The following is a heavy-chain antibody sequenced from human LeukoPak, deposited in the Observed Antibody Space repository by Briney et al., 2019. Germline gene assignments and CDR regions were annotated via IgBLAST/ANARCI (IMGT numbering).Heavy chain of an antibody. CDR3: VRDGGIIAAV. Sequence: GGSLRLSCAASGFTFSSFGMHWVRQAPGKGLEWVAFISYDGSIKYYADSVKGRFTISRDDSKNTLYLQMNSLRPEDTAVYYCVRDGGIIAAVWGQGTLVTVSS. CDR1: GFTFSSFG. V-gene: IGHV3-30*12. D-gene: IGHD6-13*01. CDR2: ISYDGSIK. J-gene: IGHJ4*02.